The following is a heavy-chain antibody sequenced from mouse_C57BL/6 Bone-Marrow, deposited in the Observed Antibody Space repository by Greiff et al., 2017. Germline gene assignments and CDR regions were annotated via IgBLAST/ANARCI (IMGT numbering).Heavy chain of an antibody. CDR3: TYRSTVVAYTFWYFDV. CDR2: IDPENGDT. J-gene: IGHJ1*03. D-gene: IGHD1-1*01. V-gene: IGHV14-4*01. CDR1: GFNITDDY. Sequence: EVKLVESGAELVRPGASVKLSCTASGFNITDDYMHWVKQRPEQGLEWIGWIDPENGDTEYASKFQGKATITADPSSNPAYLQLSILTSGDTADYYGTYRSTVVAYTFWYFDVWGTGTTVTVSS.